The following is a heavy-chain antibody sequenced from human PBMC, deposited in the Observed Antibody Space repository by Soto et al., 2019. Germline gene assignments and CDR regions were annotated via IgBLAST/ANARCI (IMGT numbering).Heavy chain of an antibody. J-gene: IGHJ4*02. Sequence: PSETLSLTCTVSGGSISSSSYYRGWIRQPPGKEGVWIGSVYYCGSTYYNPPRKSLVSISVDASKNQFSLKLSCVTADVTAVYYCPRHPVLGDIVGVVASIDYWGQVTLGTVS. CDR3: PRHPVLGDIVGVVASIDY. V-gene: IGHV4-39*01. CDR2: VYYCGST. D-gene: IGHD2-15*01. CDR1: GGSISSSSYY.